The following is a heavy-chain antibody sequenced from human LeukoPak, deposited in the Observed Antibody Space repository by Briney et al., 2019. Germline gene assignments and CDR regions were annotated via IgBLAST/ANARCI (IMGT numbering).Heavy chain of an antibody. J-gene: IGHJ6*03. CDR3: AGGLYYYGSGSYLYYYYMDV. D-gene: IGHD3-10*01. CDR1: GGTFSSYA. V-gene: IGHV1-69*13. Sequence: SVKVSCKASGGTFSSYAISWVRQAPGQGLEWMGGIIPIFGTANYAQKFQGRVTITADESTSTAYMELSSLRSEDTAVYYCAGGLYYYGSGSYLYYYYMDVWGKGTTVTISS. CDR2: IIPIFGTA.